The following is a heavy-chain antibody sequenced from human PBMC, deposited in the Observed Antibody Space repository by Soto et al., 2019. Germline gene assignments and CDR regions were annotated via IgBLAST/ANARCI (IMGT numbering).Heavy chain of an antibody. Sequence: PGGSLRLSCAASGFTFTSHWMSWVRQAPGKGLEWVANIHQEGSEKYYVDSVEGRFTVSRDNAKNSLHLQMNSLRAEDTAVYYCARSYYYDSSGSYYYNGLDVWGQGTTVTVSS. D-gene: IGHD3-22*01. V-gene: IGHV3-7*01. CDR1: GFTFTSHW. CDR2: IHQEGSEK. J-gene: IGHJ6*02. CDR3: ARSYYYDSSGSYYYNGLDV.